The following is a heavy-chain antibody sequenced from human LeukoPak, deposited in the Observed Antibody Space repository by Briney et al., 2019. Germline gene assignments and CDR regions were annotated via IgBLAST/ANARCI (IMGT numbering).Heavy chain of an antibody. Sequence: PGGSLRLSCAASGFTVSSNYMSWVRQAPGKGLEWVSAISGSGDTTYYADSVKGRFTISRDNSKNTLYLQMNSLRAEDTAVYYCAKDPFRARISAPDYWGQGTLVTVSS. CDR3: AKDPFRARISAPDY. J-gene: IGHJ4*02. CDR2: ISGSGDTT. CDR1: GFTVSSNY. D-gene: IGHD6-6*01. V-gene: IGHV3-23*01.